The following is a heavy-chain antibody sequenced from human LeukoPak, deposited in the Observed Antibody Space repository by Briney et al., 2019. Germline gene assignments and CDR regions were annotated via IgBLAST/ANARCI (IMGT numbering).Heavy chain of an antibody. J-gene: IGHJ4*02. V-gene: IGHV3-33*01. CDR1: GLAFNTYA. D-gene: IGHD3-10*01. Sequence: GRSLRLSCAASGLAFNTYAMHWVRQAPGQGLEWVALIWHDGSHKFYSNSVRGQFTISRDNSKNTVSLQMNNLRPEDTAVYYCAREIFGSGSYPGFWGQGTLVTVSS. CDR2: IWHDGSHK. CDR3: AREIFGSGSYPGF.